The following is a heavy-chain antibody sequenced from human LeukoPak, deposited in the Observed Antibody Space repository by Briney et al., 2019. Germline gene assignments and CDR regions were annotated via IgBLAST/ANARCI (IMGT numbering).Heavy chain of an antibody. Sequence: GGSLRLSCAASGFTFSNYAMHWVRQAPGKGLEWVSVFSGSGTNTYYADSVKGRFTISRDNSKDTLYLQMNGLRVEDTAVYYCARDGSSGAYYFDFWGQGTLVTVSS. CDR1: GFTFSNYA. CDR2: FSGSGTNT. CDR3: ARDGSSGAYYFDF. J-gene: IGHJ4*02. V-gene: IGHV3-23*01. D-gene: IGHD3-22*01.